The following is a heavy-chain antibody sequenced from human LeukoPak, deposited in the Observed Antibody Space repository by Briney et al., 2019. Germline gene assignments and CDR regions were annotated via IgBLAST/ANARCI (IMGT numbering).Heavy chain of an antibody. D-gene: IGHD5-12*01. CDR2: IYPGDSDT. V-gene: IGHV5-51*01. CDR1: GYSFSSYW. CDR3: ARFRFSATYYFDY. J-gene: IGHJ4*02. Sequence: GESLKISCKGSGYSFSSYWIGWVRQVPGKGLEWMGIIYPGDSDTRYSPSFQGQVTISADKSISTAYLQWSSLKASDTAMYYCARFRFSATYYFDYWGQGTLVTVSS.